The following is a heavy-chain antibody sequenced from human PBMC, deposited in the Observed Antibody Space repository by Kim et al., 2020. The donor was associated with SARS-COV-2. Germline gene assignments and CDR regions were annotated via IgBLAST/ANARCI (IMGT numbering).Heavy chain of an antibody. Sequence: GESLKISCKGSGYSFTSYWISWVRQMPGKGLEWMGRIDPSDSYTNYSPSFQGHVTISADKSISTAYLQWSSLKASDTAMYYCARHRTGVGGYYINGNWFDPWGQGTLVTVSS. J-gene: IGHJ5*02. CDR3: ARHRTGVGGYYINGNWFDP. CDR2: IDPSDSYT. CDR1: GYSFTSYW. V-gene: IGHV5-10-1*01. D-gene: IGHD3-3*01.